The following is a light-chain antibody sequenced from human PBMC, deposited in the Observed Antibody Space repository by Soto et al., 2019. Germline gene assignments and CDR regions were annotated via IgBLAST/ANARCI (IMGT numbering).Light chain of an antibody. CDR1: SSDVGGHNY. CDR3: CSFAGSYNVV. CDR2: DVS. V-gene: IGLV2-11*01. Sequence: QSALTQPRSVSGSPGHSVTMSCTGTSSDVGGHNYVSWYQQHPGKAPKLMVYDVSKPPSGVPDRFSGSKSGNTASLTISGLQAEDEGDYYCCSFAGSYNVVFGGGTKLTVL. J-gene: IGLJ2*01.